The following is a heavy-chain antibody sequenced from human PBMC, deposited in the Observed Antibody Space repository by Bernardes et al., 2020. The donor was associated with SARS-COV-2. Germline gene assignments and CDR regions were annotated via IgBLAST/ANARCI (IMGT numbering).Heavy chain of an antibody. Sequence: GGSLRLSCAASGFTFSNYGMHWVRQAPGKGLEWVAVIWYDGSNKYYADSVKGRFTISRDNSKNTLYLQMNSLRAEDTAVYYCARGGQQLGPNDYWGQGTLVTVSS. CDR2: IWYDGSNK. CDR3: ARGGQQLGPNDY. CDR1: GFTFSNYG. J-gene: IGHJ4*02. D-gene: IGHD6-13*01. V-gene: IGHV3-33*01.